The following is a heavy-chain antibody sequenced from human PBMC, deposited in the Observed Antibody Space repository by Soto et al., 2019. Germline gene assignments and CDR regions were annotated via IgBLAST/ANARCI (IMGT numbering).Heavy chain of an antibody. J-gene: IGHJ5*02. Sequence: GASVKVSCKASGYTFTGYYMHWVRQAPGQGLEWMGWINPNSGGTNYAQKFQGRVTMTRDTSISTAYMELSRLRSDDTAVYYCARDPSPIAVAGQLGFDPWGQGTLVTVSS. D-gene: IGHD6-19*01. V-gene: IGHV1-2*02. CDR3: ARDPSPIAVAGQLGFDP. CDR2: INPNSGGT. CDR1: GYTFTGYY.